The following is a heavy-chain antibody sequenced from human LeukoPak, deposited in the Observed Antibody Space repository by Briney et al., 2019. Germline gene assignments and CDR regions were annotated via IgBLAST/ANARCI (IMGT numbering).Heavy chain of an antibody. CDR2: IRDDGSNP. J-gene: IGHJ4*02. CDR3: AKGPLLAQVVPGGVDY. V-gene: IGHV3-30*02. Sequence: PGGSLRLSCAASGFTFSSYGMCWVRQAPGKGLEWVAFIRDDGSNPYYADSVKGRFTISRDNSKNTLYLQMNSLRAEDTAVYYCAKGPLLAQVVPGGVDYWGQGTLVTVAS. D-gene: IGHD2-2*01. CDR1: GFTFSSYG.